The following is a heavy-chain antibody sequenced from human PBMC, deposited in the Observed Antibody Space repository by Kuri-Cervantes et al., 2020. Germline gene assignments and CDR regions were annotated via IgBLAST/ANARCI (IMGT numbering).Heavy chain of an antibody. J-gene: IGHJ6*02. V-gene: IGHV2-5*02. CDR1: GFSLSTSGVG. Sequence: SGPTLVKPTQILTLTCTFSGFSLSTSGVGVGWTRQPPGKALKWLALIYWDDDKRYSPSLKSRLTITKDTSKTQVVRTITNMDPVDTATYYCAHVLLPAYYYGMDVWGQGTTVTVSS. CDR2: IYWDDDK. CDR3: AHVLLPAYYYGMDV.